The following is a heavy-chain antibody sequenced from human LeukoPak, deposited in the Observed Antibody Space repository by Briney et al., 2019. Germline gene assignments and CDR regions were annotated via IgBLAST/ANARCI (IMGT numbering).Heavy chain of an antibody. Sequence: GGSLTLSRAASGFILSGYGMRSVRHAPGKWLQWGTFIRYEGSNKYYADSVTGRFTISRDNSKNTLYLQMNSLRVEDTAVYYCAKESDVAAAGIDYWGQGTLVTVSS. V-gene: IGHV3-30*02. CDR3: AKESDVAAAGIDY. CDR2: IRYEGSNK. CDR1: GFILSGYG. D-gene: IGHD6-13*01. J-gene: IGHJ4*02.